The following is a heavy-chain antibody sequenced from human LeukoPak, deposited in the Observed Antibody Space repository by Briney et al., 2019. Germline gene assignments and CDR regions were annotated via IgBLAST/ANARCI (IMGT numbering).Heavy chain of an antibody. J-gene: IGHJ4*02. CDR3: ARLVADSGYVIDY. Sequence: SETLSLTCTVSGGSISSSSYYWGWIRQPPGKGLEWIGSIYYSGSTYYNPSLKSRVTISVDTSKNQFSLKLSSVTAADPAVYYCARLVADSGYVIDYWGQGTLVTVSS. D-gene: IGHD5-12*01. V-gene: IGHV4-39*01. CDR2: IYYSGST. CDR1: GGSISSSSYY.